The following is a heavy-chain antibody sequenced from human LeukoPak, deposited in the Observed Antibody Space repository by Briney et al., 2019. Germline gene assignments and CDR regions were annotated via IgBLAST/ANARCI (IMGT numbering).Heavy chain of an antibody. J-gene: IGHJ4*02. D-gene: IGHD2-21*01. CDR1: GFTFSDYY. V-gene: IGHV3-11*01. Sequence: GGSLRLSCTASGFTFSDYYMSWIRQAPGKGLEWVSYISSSGTTKYYADSVRGRFTMSRDNAKNSLYLQMNRLGVEDTAVYFCAREKIIQDFWGQGTLVTVSS. CDR2: ISSSGTTK. CDR3: AREKIIQDF.